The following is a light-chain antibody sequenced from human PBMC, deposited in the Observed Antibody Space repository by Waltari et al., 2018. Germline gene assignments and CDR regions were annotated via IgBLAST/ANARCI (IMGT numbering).Light chain of an antibody. J-gene: IGLJ2*01. CDR3: QSYDSNNYVI. CDR2: EDY. Sequence: NFMLTQPRSVSESPGKTVTISCTRSSGNIASTYVQWYQQRPGSSPTTVIYEDYHRPPGVPDRFSASFDSSSNSASLTISGLKTEDEADYYCQSYDSNNYVIFGGGTKLTVL. V-gene: IGLV6-57*01. CDR1: SGNIASTY.